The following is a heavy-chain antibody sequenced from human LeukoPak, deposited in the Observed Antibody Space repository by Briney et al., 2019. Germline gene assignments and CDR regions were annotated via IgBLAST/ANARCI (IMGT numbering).Heavy chain of an antibody. Sequence: SVKVSCKASGGTFSSYAISWVRQAPGQGLEWMGGIIPIFGTANYAQKFQGRVTITADESTSTAYMELSSLRSKDTAVYYCARARVRGWYFDYWGQGTLVTVSS. V-gene: IGHV1-69*13. CDR3: ARARVRGWYFDY. D-gene: IGHD6-19*01. J-gene: IGHJ4*02. CDR2: IIPIFGTA. CDR1: GGTFSSYA.